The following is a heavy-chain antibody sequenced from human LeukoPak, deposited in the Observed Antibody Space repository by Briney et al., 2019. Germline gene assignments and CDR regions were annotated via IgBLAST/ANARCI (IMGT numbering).Heavy chain of an antibody. J-gene: IGHJ4*02. D-gene: IGHD3-10*01. CDR3: ARDSDYFDY. CDR1: GFTFSDYY. Sequence: GGSLRLSCAASGFTFSDYYMSWIRQAPGKGLEWISYISGGSGTIYYADSVKGRFTISRDNAKNSLYLQMNSLRAEDTAVYYCARDSDYFDYCDQGTLVTVSS. CDR2: ISGGSGTI. V-gene: IGHV3-11*01.